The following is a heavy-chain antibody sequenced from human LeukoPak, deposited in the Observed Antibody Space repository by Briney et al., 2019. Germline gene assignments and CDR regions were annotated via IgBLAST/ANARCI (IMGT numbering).Heavy chain of an antibody. CDR3: AKVGYDILTGYYSPFDY. D-gene: IGHD3-9*01. Sequence: GGSLRLSCAASGFTFSGYAMSWVRQAPGKGLEWVSAISGSGGSTYYADSVKGRFTISRDNSKNTLYLQMNSLRAEDTAVYYCAKVGYDILTGYYSPFDYWGQGTLVTVSS. V-gene: IGHV3-23*01. J-gene: IGHJ4*02. CDR2: ISGSGGST. CDR1: GFTFSGYA.